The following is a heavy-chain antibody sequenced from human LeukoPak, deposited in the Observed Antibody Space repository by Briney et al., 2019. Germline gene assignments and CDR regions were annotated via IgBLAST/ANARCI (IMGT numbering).Heavy chain of an antibody. CDR1: GGTFSSYA. Sequence: SVKVSCKASGGTFSSYAISWVRQAPGQGLEWMGGIIPIFGTANYAQKFQGRVTITADKSTSTAYMELSSLRSEDTAVYYSARGGYYDILTGYGMDVWGKGTTVTVYS. CDR3: ARGGYYDILTGYGMDV. J-gene: IGHJ6*04. V-gene: IGHV1-69*06. D-gene: IGHD3-9*01. CDR2: IIPIFGTA.